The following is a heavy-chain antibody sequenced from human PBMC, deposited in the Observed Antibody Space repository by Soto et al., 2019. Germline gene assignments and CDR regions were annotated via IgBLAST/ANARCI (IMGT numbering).Heavy chain of an antibody. CDR3: ARRVVITTGGDY. V-gene: IGHV3-30*03. CDR1: GFTFSSYG. Sequence: QVQLVESGGGVVQPGRSLRLSCAASGFTFSSYGMHWVRQAPGKGLEWVAVISYDGSNKYYADSVKGRFTISRDNYKNTLYLQMNSLRAEDTAVYYCARRVVITTGGDYWGQGTLVTVSS. J-gene: IGHJ4*02. CDR2: ISYDGSNK. D-gene: IGHD3-22*01.